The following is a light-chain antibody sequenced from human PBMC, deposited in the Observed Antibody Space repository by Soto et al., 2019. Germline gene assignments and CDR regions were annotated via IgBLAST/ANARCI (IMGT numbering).Light chain of an antibody. V-gene: IGKV3-20*01. CDR1: QSVGSNY. CDR2: GAS. CDR3: QQYTTSPFP. J-gene: IGKJ3*01. Sequence: EIVLTQSPGTLSLSPGERATLYCRASQSVGSNYLAWYQQKPGQAPRVLIYGASSRATGIPDRFSGSGSGADFTRTISRLEPEDFAVYYCQQYTTSPFPFGPGTKEDIK.